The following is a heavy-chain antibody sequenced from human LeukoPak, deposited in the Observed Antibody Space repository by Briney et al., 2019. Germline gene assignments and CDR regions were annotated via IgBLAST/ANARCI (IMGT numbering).Heavy chain of an antibody. V-gene: IGHV3-30*02. CDR1: GFTFANYG. Sequence: PGGSLRLPCAASGFTFANYGLHWVRQAPGKGLEWGAFIRYDATGQYYADSVTGRFTISRDNSKSMLYLQMNSLRPEDTAMYYCAKIGPIVGDVVYFWGQGTLVTVSS. J-gene: IGHJ4*02. D-gene: IGHD1-26*01. CDR3: AKIGPIVGDVVYF. CDR2: IRYDATGQ.